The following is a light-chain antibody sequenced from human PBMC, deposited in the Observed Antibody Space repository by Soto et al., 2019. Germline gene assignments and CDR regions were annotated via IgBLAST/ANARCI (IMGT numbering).Light chain of an antibody. V-gene: IGKV1-27*01. CDR3: QKYNSDPQT. CDR1: QSISSY. J-gene: IGKJ1*01. Sequence: DIQMTQSPSSLSASVGDRVTITCRASQSISSYLNWYQQTQGKVPKILIYAASTLQSGVPSRFSGSGSGTDFTLTISRLQPEDVETYYCQKYNSDPQTFGQGTKVDIK. CDR2: AAS.